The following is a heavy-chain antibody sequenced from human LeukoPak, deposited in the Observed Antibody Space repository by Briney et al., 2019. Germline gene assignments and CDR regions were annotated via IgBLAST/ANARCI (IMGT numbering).Heavy chain of an antibody. D-gene: IGHD5-18*01. CDR1: GFTFSSYW. J-gene: IGHJ3*02. Sequence: PGGSLRLSCAASGFTFSSYWMHWVRQAPGKGLVWVSRVNSDGSGTTYADSVKGRFTISRDNAKNSLYLQMNSLRAEDTAVYYCAREGAAGDIQLYAFDIWGQGTMVTVSS. CDR2: VNSDGSGT. CDR3: AREGAAGDIQLYAFDI. V-gene: IGHV3-74*01.